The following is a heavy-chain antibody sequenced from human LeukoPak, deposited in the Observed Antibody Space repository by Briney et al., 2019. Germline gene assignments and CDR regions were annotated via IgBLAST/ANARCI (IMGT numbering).Heavy chain of an antibody. CDR1: GFTFSTYT. Sequence: PGGSLRLSCAASGFTFSTYTMHWVRPAPGKGLEYVSSISANGGSSEFANAVKGRFTISRDNSRNTLYLQMGRLRAEDVAVYYYSRDAGYVRFNSWGKGTLATVPS. J-gene: IGHJ4*02. CDR3: SRDAGYVRFNS. D-gene: IGHD5-18*01. CDR2: ISANGGSS. V-gene: IGHV3-64*01.